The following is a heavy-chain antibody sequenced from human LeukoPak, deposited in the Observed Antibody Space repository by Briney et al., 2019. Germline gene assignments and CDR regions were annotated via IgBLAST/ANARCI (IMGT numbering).Heavy chain of an antibody. CDR2: IRYDGSNK. V-gene: IGHV3-30*02. Sequence: GGSLSLSCAASGFAPSGFTFSTFGLHWVRQAPGRGLEWVAFIRYDGSNKYYADSVKGRFTISRDDSKNTLYLQMNSLRAEDTAAYYCAKGYYFDILSGYSSLDSWGQGTLVTVSS. CDR3: AKGYYFDILSGYSSLDS. D-gene: IGHD3-9*01. CDR1: GFTFSTFG. J-gene: IGHJ4*02.